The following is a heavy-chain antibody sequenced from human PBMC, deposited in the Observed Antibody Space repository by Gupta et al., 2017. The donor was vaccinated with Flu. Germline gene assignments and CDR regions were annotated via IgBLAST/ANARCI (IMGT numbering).Heavy chain of an antibody. D-gene: IGHD6-13*01. CDR1: GYTFTSYY. Sequence: QVQLVQSGAEVKKPGASVKVSCKASGYTFTSYYMHWVRQAPGQGLEWMGIINPSGGSTSYAQKFQGRVTMTRDTSTSTVYMELSSLRSEDTAVYYCARAQTSAAAGLYYYYGMDVWGQGTTVTVSS. CDR2: INPSGGST. CDR3: ARAQTSAAAGLYYYYGMDV. J-gene: IGHJ6*02. V-gene: IGHV1-46*01.